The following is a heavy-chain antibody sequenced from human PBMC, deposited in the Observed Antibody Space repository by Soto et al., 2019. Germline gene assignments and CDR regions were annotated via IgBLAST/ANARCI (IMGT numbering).Heavy chain of an antibody. CDR3: ARHFRVRRYYYDRSGRNRSDP. J-gene: IGHJ5*02. CDR1: GYSFTSYW. D-gene: IGHD3-22*01. CDR2: IDPSDSYT. Sequence: GESLKISCKGSGYSFTSYWISWVRQMPGKGLEWMGRIDPSDSYTNYSPSFQGHVTISADKSISTAYLQWSSLKASDTAMYYCARHFRVRRYYYDRSGRNRSDPWGQGPLVTVSS. V-gene: IGHV5-10-1*01.